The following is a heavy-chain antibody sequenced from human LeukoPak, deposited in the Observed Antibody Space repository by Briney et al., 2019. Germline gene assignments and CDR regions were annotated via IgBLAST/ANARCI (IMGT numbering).Heavy chain of an antibody. J-gene: IGHJ4*02. Sequence: GGSLRLSCAASGFTFSNAWMNWVRQAPGKGLEWVANIKQDGSEKNYVDSVKGRFTISRDNAKNSLYLQMNSLRAEDTAVYYCRVFAETADYWGPGTLVTVSS. V-gene: IGHV3-7*01. D-gene: IGHD1-1*01. CDR2: IKQDGSEK. CDR1: GFTFSNAW. CDR3: RVFAETADY.